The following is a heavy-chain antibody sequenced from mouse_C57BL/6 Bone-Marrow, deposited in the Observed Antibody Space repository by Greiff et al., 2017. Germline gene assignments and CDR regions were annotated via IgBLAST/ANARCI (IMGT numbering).Heavy chain of an antibody. V-gene: IGHV5-9-1*02. CDR1: GFTFSSYA. D-gene: IGHD1-1*01. J-gene: IGHJ4*01. CDR3: TRGYYGSVYYYAMDY. CDR2: ISSGGDYI. Sequence: EVQGVESGEGLVKPGGSLKLSCAASGFTFSSYAMSWVRQTPEKRLEWVAYISSGGDYIYYADTVKGRFTISRDNARNTLYLQMSSLKSEDTARYYCTRGYYGSVYYYAMDYWGQGTSVTVSS.